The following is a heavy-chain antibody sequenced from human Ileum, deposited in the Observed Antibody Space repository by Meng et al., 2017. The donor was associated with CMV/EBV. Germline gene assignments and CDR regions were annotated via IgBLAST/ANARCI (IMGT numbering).Heavy chain of an antibody. CDR3: ARDLISGSYGYFQH. CDR1: GGAIPKGPYA. Sequence: VRPTRSGQGPCKPSQTLALSSTVCGGAIPKGPYALSWVRQPAGKGLEWIGRIYTSGRTVYNPSLNNRVTISADTSKNQFSLKLNSVTAADTAVYYCARDLISGSYGYFQHWGQGTLVTVSS. J-gene: IGHJ1*01. CDR2: IYTSGRT. V-gene: IGHV4-61*02. D-gene: IGHD1-26*01.